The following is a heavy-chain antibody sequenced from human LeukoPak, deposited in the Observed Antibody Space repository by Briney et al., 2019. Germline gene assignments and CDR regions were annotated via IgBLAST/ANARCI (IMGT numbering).Heavy chain of an antibody. CDR1: GGSISSYY. V-gene: IGHV4-4*07. Sequence: SETLSLTCTVSGGSISSYYWSWIRQPAGKGLEWIGRIYTSGSTNYNPSLKSRVTMSVDTSKNQFSLKLSSVTAADTAVYYCARSYYGSGSYYYGNLAWDWYFDLWGRGTLVTVSS. CDR3: ARSYYGSGSYYYGNLAWDWYFDL. CDR2: IYTSGST. D-gene: IGHD3-10*01. J-gene: IGHJ2*01.